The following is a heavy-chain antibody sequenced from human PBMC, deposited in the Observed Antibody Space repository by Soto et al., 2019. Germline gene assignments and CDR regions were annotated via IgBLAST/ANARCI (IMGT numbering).Heavy chain of an antibody. CDR3: ARGVGSSPPRY. CDR2: IYDSGSP. V-gene: IGHV4-59*01. CDR1: GGSISVYY. J-gene: IGHJ4*02. D-gene: IGHD1-26*01. Sequence: LSLTCTISGGSISVYYWIWIRQPPGQALEWIGYIYDSGSPYYNPSLRSRVIISADTSKNQISLKLTSATAADTAVYYCARGVGSSPPRYWGRGTLVTVSS.